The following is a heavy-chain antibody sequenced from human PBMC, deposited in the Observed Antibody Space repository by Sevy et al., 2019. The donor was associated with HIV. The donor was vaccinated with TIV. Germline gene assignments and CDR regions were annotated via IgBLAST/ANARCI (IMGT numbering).Heavy chain of an antibody. Sequence: GGSLRLSCAATGFTFSSYSMNWVRQAPGKGLEWVSYISSSSSTIYYADSVKGRFTISRDNAKNSLYLQMNSLRDEDTAVYYCARDGIAAAGRSFSYGMDVWGQGTTVTVSS. CDR1: GFTFSSYS. J-gene: IGHJ6*02. V-gene: IGHV3-48*02. D-gene: IGHD6-13*01. CDR2: ISSSSSTI. CDR3: ARDGIAAAGRSFSYGMDV.